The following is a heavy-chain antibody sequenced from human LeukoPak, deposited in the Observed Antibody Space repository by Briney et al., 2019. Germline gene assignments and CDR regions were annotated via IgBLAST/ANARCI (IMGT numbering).Heavy chain of an antibody. Sequence: SETLSLTCTVSGVSISSYYWSWIRQPPGKGLEWIGYIYYSGSTDYNPPLKRRVTISVDTSKNQFSLKLSSVTAADTAVYYCARLYSDYDYYSRTPFDYWGQGSLVTVSS. CDR1: GVSISSYY. V-gene: IGHV4-59*01. D-gene: IGHD5-12*01. J-gene: IGHJ4*02. CDR3: ARLYSDYDYYSRTPFDY. CDR2: IYYSGST.